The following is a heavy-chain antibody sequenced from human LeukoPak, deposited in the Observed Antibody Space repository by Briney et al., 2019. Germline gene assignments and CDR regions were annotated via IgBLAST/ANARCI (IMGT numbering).Heavy chain of an antibody. CDR1: GGTFSSYA. CDR3: ARDQGYGSGINFFFDY. D-gene: IGHD3-10*01. CDR2: IIPMFGTT. V-gene: IGHV1-69*13. Sequence: GASVKVSCKASGGTFSSYAISWVRQAPGQGLEWMGGIIPMFGTTKYAQKFQDRVTITADESTSTAYMELSSLRSEDTAVYYCARDQGYGSGINFFFDYWGQGTLVTVSS. J-gene: IGHJ4*02.